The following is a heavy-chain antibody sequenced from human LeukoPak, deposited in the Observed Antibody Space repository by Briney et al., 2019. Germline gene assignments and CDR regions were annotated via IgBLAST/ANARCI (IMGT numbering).Heavy chain of an antibody. Sequence: GGSLRLSCAASGSTFSSYAMSWVRQAPGKGLEWVSAISGSGGSTYYADSVKGRFTISRDNSKNTLYLQMNSLRAEDTAVYYCAIYSGSYYGFDYWGQGTLVTVSS. V-gene: IGHV3-23*01. D-gene: IGHD1-26*01. J-gene: IGHJ4*02. CDR1: GSTFSSYA. CDR2: ISGSGGST. CDR3: AIYSGSYYGFDY.